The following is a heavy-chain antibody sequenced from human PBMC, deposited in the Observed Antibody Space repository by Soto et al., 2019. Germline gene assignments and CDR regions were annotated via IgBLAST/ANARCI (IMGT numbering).Heavy chain of an antibody. D-gene: IGHD1-26*01. V-gene: IGHV3-74*01. CDR3: ARGARNYYDFDY. J-gene: IGHJ4*02. CDR2: IKFDGSIT. CDR1: GFTFSNYW. Sequence: DVQVVESGGRLVQPGGSLRLSCAASGFTFSNYWLHWVRQTPGKGLVWVSRIKFDGSITNYADSVKGRVTLSRDNAKNTVYLQMDSLRADDTAVYYCARGARNYYDFDYCGQGTLVTVSS.